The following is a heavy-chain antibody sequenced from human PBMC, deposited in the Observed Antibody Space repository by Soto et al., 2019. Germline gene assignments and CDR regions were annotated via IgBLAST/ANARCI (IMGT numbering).Heavy chain of an antibody. D-gene: IGHD3-10*01. V-gene: IGHV1-2*04. Sequence: CKTSAYSFTGNFMHCVREAPGQGLEWLGWINPNNGGTNYAQKFQGWVTMTRYTSVSTAYMDLNRLKFDVSGVYYCVSQPSGVGYWGQGTLGTVSS. J-gene: IGHJ4*02. CDR2: INPNNGGT. CDR1: AYSFTGNF. CDR3: VSQPSGVGY.